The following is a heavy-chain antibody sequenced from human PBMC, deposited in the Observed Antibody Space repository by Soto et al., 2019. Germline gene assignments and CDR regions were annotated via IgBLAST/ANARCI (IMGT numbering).Heavy chain of an antibody. V-gene: IGHV4-59*11. D-gene: IGHD5-12*01. Sequence: QVQLQESGPGLVKPSETLSLTCTVSGGSISSHYWSWIRQPPGKGLEWIGYIYYSGSTNYNPSLKSRVTISVDTSKNQFSLKLSSVTAADTAVYYCARVYSGYEAFDYWGQGTLVTVSS. CDR2: IYYSGST. J-gene: IGHJ4*02. CDR1: GGSISSHY. CDR3: ARVYSGYEAFDY.